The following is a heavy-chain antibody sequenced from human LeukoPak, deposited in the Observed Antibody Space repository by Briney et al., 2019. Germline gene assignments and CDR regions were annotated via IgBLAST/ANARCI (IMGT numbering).Heavy chain of an antibody. Sequence: GGSLRHSCAASGFTFSAYIMNWVRQAPGKGLEWVSSISSSSTYIYYADSVKGRFTISRDNAKNSLYLQMNILRAEDTAVHYCARAGDSGSYLFFDYWGQGTLVTVSS. CDR1: GFTFSAYI. CDR3: ARAGDSGSYLFFDY. J-gene: IGHJ4*02. V-gene: IGHV3-21*01. D-gene: IGHD1-26*01. CDR2: ISSSSTYI.